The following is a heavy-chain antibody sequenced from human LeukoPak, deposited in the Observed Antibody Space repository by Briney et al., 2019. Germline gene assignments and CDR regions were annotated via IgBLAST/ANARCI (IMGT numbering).Heavy chain of an antibody. CDR1: GYTFTSYA. Sequence: ASVKVSCKASGYTFTSYAMHRVRQAPGQRLEWMGWINAGNGNTKYSQKFQGRVTITRDTSASTAYMELSSLRSEDTAVYYCARALPPDDILTGTLDYWGQGTLVTVSS. CDR3: ARALPPDDILTGTLDY. D-gene: IGHD3-9*01. V-gene: IGHV1-3*01. CDR2: INAGNGNT. J-gene: IGHJ4*02.